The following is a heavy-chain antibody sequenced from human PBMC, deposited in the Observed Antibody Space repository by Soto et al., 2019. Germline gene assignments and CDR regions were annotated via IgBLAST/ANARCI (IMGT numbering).Heavy chain of an antibody. V-gene: IGHV4-61*03. J-gene: IGHJ6*02. CDR1: GSSVSGGSYY. CDR3: ARGGYCSGNSCSAYYYYYYGMDV. Sequence: SQTLSLTCTFSGSSVSGGSYYWSWIRQPPGKGLEWLGYIYYTGNSNYNPPLPNRVTMSVDTSKSHFSLKLSSVTAADTAVYYCARGGYCSGNSCSAYYYYYYGMDVWGQGTTVTVSS. CDR2: IYYTGNS. D-gene: IGHD2-15*01.